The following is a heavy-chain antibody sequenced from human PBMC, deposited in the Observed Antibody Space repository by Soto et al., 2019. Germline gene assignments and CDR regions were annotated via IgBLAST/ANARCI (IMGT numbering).Heavy chain of an antibody. CDR3: AKRRGAGGHFDY. Sequence: LRLSCAASGFTFSSYAMGWVRQGPGKGLEWVAVVSIGGSAHYADSVRGRFTISRDNSKNTLSLQMNSLTAEDTAVYFCAKRRGAGGHFDYWGQGALVTVSS. J-gene: IGHJ4*02. D-gene: IGHD2-15*01. CDR1: GFTFSSYA. CDR2: VSIGGSA. V-gene: IGHV3-23*01.